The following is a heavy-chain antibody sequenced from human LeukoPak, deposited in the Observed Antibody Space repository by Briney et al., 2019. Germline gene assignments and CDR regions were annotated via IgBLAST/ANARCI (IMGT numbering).Heavy chain of an antibody. CDR3: ATAGYSSGWYWFDP. CDR1: GYTFTSYF. CDR2: INPSGGST. D-gene: IGHD6-19*01. J-gene: IGHJ5*02. V-gene: IGHV1-46*01. Sequence: ASVKVSCKSYGYTFTSYFMHWVRQAPGQGLEWMGIINPSGGSTNYAQKFQGRVTMTRDTSTSTVYMELSRLRSEDTAVYYCATAGYSSGWYWFDPWGQGTLVTVSS.